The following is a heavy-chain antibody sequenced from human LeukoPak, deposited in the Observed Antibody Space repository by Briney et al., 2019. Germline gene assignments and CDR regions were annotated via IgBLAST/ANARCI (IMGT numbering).Heavy chain of an antibody. CDR3: ARDYYDSSGYYGLGNAFDI. J-gene: IGHJ3*02. CDR2: INWNGGST. D-gene: IGHD3-22*01. V-gene: IGHV3-20*04. CDR1: GFTVSSYG. Sequence: GRSLRLSCAASGFTVSSYGMTWVRQAPGKGLEWVSGINWNGGSTGYADSVEGRFTISRDNAKNSLYPQMNSLRAEDTALYYCARDYYDSSGYYGLGNAFDIWGQGTMVTVSS.